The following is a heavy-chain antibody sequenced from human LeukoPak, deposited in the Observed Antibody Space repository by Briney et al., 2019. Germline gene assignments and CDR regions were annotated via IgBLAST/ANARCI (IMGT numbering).Heavy chain of an antibody. CDR1: GYTFISYW. CDR3: ARQLEGYRYGFVALDY. V-gene: IGHV5-51*01. J-gene: IGHJ4*02. D-gene: IGHD5-18*01. Sequence: GESRNISCMGSGYTFISYWIGGAGQLPGKGLDWMGIIYPGDPDTRYSPSFQGQVTISADTSTSTNYLQWSSLKASATATYICARQLEGYRYGFVALDYWGQGTLVTVSS. CDR2: IYPGDPDT.